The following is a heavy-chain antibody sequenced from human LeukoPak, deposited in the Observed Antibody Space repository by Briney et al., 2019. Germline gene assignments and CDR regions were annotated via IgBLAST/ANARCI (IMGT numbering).Heavy chain of an antibody. J-gene: IGHJ6*03. D-gene: IGHD1-1*01. Sequence: PSETLSLTCAVYGGSFSGYYWSWIRQPPGKGLEWIGEINHSGSTNYNPSLKSRVTISVDTSKNQFSLKLSSVTAADTAVYYCARHQGGTTYYYYYYMDVWGKGTTVTISS. CDR1: GGSFSGYY. CDR3: ARHQGGTTYYYYYYMDV. V-gene: IGHV4-34*01. CDR2: INHSGST.